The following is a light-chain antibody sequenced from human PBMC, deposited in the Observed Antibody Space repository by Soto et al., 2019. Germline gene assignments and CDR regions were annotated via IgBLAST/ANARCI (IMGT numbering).Light chain of an antibody. Sequence: IVMKQSPATLSVSPGERATLSCRASQSVSSYLAWYQQKPGQAPRLLIYDTSIRASGIPDRFSGSGSGTDFTLTISRLEPEDFAVYYCQQYGSSLGITFGQGTRLEIK. CDR1: QSVSSY. CDR3: QQYGSSLGIT. V-gene: IGKV3-20*01. J-gene: IGKJ5*01. CDR2: DTS.